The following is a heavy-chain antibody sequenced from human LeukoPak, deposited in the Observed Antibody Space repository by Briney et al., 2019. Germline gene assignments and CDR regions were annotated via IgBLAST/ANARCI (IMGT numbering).Heavy chain of an antibody. D-gene: IGHD3-22*01. CDR3: ARLGVEAYDSSGYYYFDY. J-gene: IGHJ4*02. V-gene: IGHV5-51*07. Sequence: GESLKISCKASGYSFTNYWIGWGHQMPGKGLEWMGTIYPGDSDTRYRPSFQGQVTISADKSISTAYLQWSSLKASDTAMYYCARLGVEAYDSSGYYYFDYWGQGALVTVSS. CDR2: IYPGDSDT. CDR1: GYSFTNYW.